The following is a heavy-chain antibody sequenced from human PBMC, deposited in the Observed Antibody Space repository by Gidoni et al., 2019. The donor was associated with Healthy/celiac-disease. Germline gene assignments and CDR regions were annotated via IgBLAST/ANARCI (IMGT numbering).Heavy chain of an antibody. J-gene: IGHJ5*02. V-gene: IGHV3-23*01. CDR2: ISGSGGST. Sequence: EVQLLESGGGLVQPGGSLRLSCAASGFTFSSYAMSWVRQAPGKGLEWVSAISGSGGSTYYADSVKGRFTISRDNSKNTLYLQMNSLRAEDTAVYYCAKDPFIVSYYDSSGYYLNWFDPWGQGTLVTVSS. CDR1: GFTFSSYA. CDR3: AKDPFIVSYYDSSGYYLNWFDP. D-gene: IGHD3-22*01.